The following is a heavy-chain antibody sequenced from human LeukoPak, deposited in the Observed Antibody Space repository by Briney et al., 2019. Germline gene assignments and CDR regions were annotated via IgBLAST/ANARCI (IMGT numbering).Heavy chain of an antibody. CDR1: GGSISGYF. CDR3: ARLTDLGLPDAFDI. D-gene: IGHD4/OR15-4a*01. Sequence: SSETLSLTCIVSGGSISGYFWSWIRQPPGKGLEWIGFIYYSGSTNYNPSLKSRVTISVDTSKNQFSLNLSSVTAADTAVYYCARLTDLGLPDAFDIWGRGTLVTVSS. V-gene: IGHV4-59*08. J-gene: IGHJ3*02. CDR2: IYYSGST.